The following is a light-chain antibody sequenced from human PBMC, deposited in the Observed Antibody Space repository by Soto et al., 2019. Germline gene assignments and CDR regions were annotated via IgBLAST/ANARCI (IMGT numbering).Light chain of an antibody. Sequence: QSVLTQPPSVSGTPGQRVNMSCSGSSSNIGSKSVSWYQHLPQTAPKLLIYGNSNRPSGVPDRFSGSKSGTSASLAITGLQAEDEADYYCQSYDSSLSGVVFGGGTKLTVL. V-gene: IGLV1-40*01. CDR1: SSNIGSKS. CDR3: QSYDSSLSGVV. J-gene: IGLJ2*01. CDR2: GNS.